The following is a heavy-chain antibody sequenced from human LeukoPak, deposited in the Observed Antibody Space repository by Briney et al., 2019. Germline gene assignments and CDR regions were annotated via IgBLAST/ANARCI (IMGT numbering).Heavy chain of an antibody. V-gene: IGHV3-23*01. CDR1: GFSFSTYA. CDR3: AKIGLHGSQTDY. J-gene: IGHJ4*02. D-gene: IGHD3-10*01. Sequence: GGSLRLSCVASGFSFSTYAKSWVRQAPGKGLEWVSSTSDAGTVTYYGDSVKGRFTFSRDNSRYTLYLQMNSLKAEDTAVYYCAKIGLHGSQTDYWGQGTLVTVSS. CDR2: TSDAGTVT.